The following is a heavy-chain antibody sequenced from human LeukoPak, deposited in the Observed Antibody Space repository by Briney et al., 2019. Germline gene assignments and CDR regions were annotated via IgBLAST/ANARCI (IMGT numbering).Heavy chain of an antibody. Sequence: GGSLRLSCAASGVTLSSYAMSWARQAPGEGLVWVSRIASDGSSTTYADSVKGRFSISRDNAKNTLYLQMNSLRVEDTAVYYCARGRPHGNDYWGQGTLVTVSS. CDR2: IASDGSST. CDR1: GVTLSSYA. D-gene: IGHD4-23*01. V-gene: IGHV3-74*01. CDR3: ARGRPHGNDY. J-gene: IGHJ4*02.